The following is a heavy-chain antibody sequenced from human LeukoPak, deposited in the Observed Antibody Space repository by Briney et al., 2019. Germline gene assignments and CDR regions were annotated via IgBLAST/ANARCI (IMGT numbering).Heavy chain of an antibody. Sequence: ASVKISCKASGYTFTSYGISWVRQAPGQGLEWMGWISAYNGNTNYAQKLQGRVTMTTDTSTSTAYMELRSLRSDDTAVYYCASFAGGYYGSGSYYNSPNDYWGQGTQVTVSS. J-gene: IGHJ4*02. CDR3: ASFAGGYYGSGSYYNSPNDY. V-gene: IGHV1-18*01. D-gene: IGHD3-10*01. CDR2: ISAYNGNT. CDR1: GYTFTSYG.